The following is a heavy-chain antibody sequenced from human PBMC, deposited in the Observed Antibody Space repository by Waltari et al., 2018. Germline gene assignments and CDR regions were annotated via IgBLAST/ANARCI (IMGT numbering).Heavy chain of an antibody. CDR3: ARRRGPFDY. Sequence: QVQLQESGPGLVKPSETLSLTCAVSGYSFSSGYYWGWIRQPPGKGLEWIGSIYHSGSTYYNPSLKSRVTISVDTSKNQFSLKLSSVTAADTAVYYCARRRGPFDYWGQGTLVTVSS. J-gene: IGHJ4*02. V-gene: IGHV4-38-2*01. CDR2: IYHSGST. D-gene: IGHD3-10*01. CDR1: GYSFSSGYY.